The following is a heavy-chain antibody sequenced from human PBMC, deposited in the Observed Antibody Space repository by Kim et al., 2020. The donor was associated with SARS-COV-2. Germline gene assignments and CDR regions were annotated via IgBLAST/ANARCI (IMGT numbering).Heavy chain of an antibody. J-gene: IGHJ5*01. CDR2: ISSSTSTI. CDR1: GFTFSGYS. V-gene: IGHV3-48*02. Sequence: GGSLRLSCAASGFTFSGYSMNWVRQAPGKGLEWVSYISSSTSTIYYTDSVKGRFTISRDHAKNSLYLQMNSLREEDTAVYFCARGGYGSGTYTPNYFDS. CDR3: ARGGYGSGTYTPNYFDS. D-gene: IGHD3-10*01.